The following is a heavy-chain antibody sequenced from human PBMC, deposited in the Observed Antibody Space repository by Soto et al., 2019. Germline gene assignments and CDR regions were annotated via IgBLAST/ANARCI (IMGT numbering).Heavy chain of an antibody. CDR2: IYNTGSP. CDR1: GGSISSAGYY. V-gene: IGHV4-31*03. CDR3: ARGGRGFDI. D-gene: IGHD1-1*01. Sequence: SETLSLTCTVSGGSISSAGYYWSWIRQHPGKALEWIGYIYNTGSPFYNQSLKSRVNISVDTSRNQFSLKQSFVSAADTAVYFCARGGRGFDIWGQGTMVT. J-gene: IGHJ3*02.